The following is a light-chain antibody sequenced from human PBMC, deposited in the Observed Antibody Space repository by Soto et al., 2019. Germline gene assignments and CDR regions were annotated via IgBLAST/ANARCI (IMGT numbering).Light chain of an antibody. CDR2: SNN. CDR3: AAWDDSLNGYV. V-gene: IGLV1-44*01. J-gene: IGLJ1*01. Sequence: QCVLTQAPCASGPPGQRVTISCSGSRSNIGSNTVNWYQHLPGTAPKLLIYSNNQRPSGVPDRFSGSKSGTSASLAISGLQSEDEADYYCAAWDDSLNGYVFGTGTKVTVL. CDR1: RSNIGSNT.